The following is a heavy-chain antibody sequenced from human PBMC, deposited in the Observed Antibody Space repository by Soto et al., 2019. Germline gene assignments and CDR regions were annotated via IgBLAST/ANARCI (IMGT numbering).Heavy chain of an antibody. CDR2: IYYSGST. J-gene: IGHJ4*02. CDR1: GGSISSYY. V-gene: IGHV4-59*01. Sequence: SETLSLTCTVSGGSISSYYWSWIRQPPGKGLEWIGYIYYSGSTNYNPSLKSRVTISVDTSKNQFSLKLSSVTAADTAVYYCARFPSTERGRDYWGQGTLVTVS. D-gene: IGHD3-10*01. CDR3: ARFPSTERGRDY.